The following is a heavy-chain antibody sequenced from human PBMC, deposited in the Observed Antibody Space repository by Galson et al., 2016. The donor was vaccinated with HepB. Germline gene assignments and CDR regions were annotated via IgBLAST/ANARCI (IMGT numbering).Heavy chain of an antibody. J-gene: IGHJ5*02. Sequence: LRLSCAGSGFPFEDYAMHWVRQAPGKGLEWVSGISWDSAAIGYGDSVKGRFTISRDNAKNSLYLQMNSLRPEDTARYYCVKHGGTWGQGTLVIVSS. CDR2: ISWDSAAI. CDR1: GFPFEDYA. D-gene: IGHD3-16*01. CDR3: VKHGGT. V-gene: IGHV3-9*01.